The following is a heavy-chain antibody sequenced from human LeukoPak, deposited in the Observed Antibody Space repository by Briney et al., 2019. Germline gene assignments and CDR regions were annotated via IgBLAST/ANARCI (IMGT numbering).Heavy chain of an antibody. V-gene: IGHV1-2*02. Sequence: ASMKVSCKASEYIFTDYYIHWVRQAPGQGLELMGWINPHSGGTNYAQNFQYRVTMTGDTSISTAYMELSRLISDDTAIYYCARGGDNYDILTQWGQGTLVTVSS. D-gene: IGHD3-9*01. CDR2: INPHSGGT. CDR1: EYIFTDYY. CDR3: ARGGDNYDILTQ. J-gene: IGHJ4*02.